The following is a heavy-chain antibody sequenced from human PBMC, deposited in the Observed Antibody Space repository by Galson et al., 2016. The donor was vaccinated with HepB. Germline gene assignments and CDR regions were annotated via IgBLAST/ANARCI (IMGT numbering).Heavy chain of an antibody. D-gene: IGHD3-22*01. Sequence: SETLSLTCTVSGGSVYSSSYFWGWIRQPPGKGLEWIGTIYYTGTTYYTPSLGSRVTITVDTSKDQFSLRLSSVTAADTALYFCARLNYYDRTGFHRLYFFDFGGQGTQVTVSS. CDR2: IYYTGTT. CDR1: GGSVYSSSYF. V-gene: IGHV4-39*01. J-gene: IGHJ4*02. CDR3: ARLNYYDRTGFHRLYFFDF.